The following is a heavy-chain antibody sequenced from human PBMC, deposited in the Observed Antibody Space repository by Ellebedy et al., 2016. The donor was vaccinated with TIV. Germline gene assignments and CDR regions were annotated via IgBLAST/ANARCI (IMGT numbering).Heavy chain of an antibody. V-gene: IGHV3-23*01. J-gene: IGHJ3*02. CDR2: ISGSGGST. CDR3: AKGDYDYVWGSYRPNAFDI. CDR1: GFTFSSYA. Sequence: GGSLRLSCAASGFTFSSYAMSWVRQAPGKGLEWVSAISGSGGSTYYADSVKGRFTISRDNSKNTLYLQMNSLRAEDTAVYYCAKGDYDYVWGSYRPNAFDIWGQGTMVTVSS. D-gene: IGHD3-16*02.